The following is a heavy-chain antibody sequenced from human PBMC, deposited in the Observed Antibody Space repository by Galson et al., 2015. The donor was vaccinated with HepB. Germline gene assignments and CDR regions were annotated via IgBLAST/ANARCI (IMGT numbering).Heavy chain of an antibody. CDR2: IYYSGST. Sequence: LSLTCTVSGGSISSYYWSWIRQPPGKGLEWIGYIYYSGSTNYNPSLKSRVTISVDTSKNQFSLKLSSVTAADTAVYYCARDSSGPNYYYYGMDVWGQGTTVTVSS. CDR1: GGSISSYY. J-gene: IGHJ6*02. CDR3: ARDSSGPNYYYYGMDV. D-gene: IGHD6-19*01. V-gene: IGHV4-59*01.